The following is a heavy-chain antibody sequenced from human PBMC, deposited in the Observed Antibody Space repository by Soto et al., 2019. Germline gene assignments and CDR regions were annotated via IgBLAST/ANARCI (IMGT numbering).Heavy chain of an antibody. V-gene: IGHV2-5*01. D-gene: IGHD3-10*01. J-gene: IGHJ6*02. CDR2: IYSNDDK. Sequence: GSGPTLVNHTQTLTLTCTSSGFSLSTGGVGVGWIRQPPGKGLEWLALIYSNDDKRYSTSLKSRLTITKDTSKNQVVLTMTNIDPVDTATYYCSHMKDSGLFGMDVCRQGTTVTVSS. CDR1: GFSLSTGGVG. CDR3: SHMKDSGLFGMDV.